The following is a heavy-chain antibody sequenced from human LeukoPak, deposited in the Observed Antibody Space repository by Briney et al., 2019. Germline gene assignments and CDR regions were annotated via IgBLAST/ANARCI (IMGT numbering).Heavy chain of an antibody. D-gene: IGHD3-22*01. Sequence: GGSLRLSCAASGFTFSNAWMSWVRQAPGKGLEWVSVIYSGGSTYYADSVKGRFTISRDNSKNTLYLQMSSLRTEDTAMYYCAREGDSGYYPYWGQGILVTVSS. V-gene: IGHV3-66*02. J-gene: IGHJ4*02. CDR3: AREGDSGYYPY. CDR1: GFTFSNAW. CDR2: IYSGGST.